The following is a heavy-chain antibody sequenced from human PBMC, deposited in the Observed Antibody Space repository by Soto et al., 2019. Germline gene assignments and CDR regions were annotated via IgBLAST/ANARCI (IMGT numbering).Heavy chain of an antibody. Sequence: SETLSLTCTVSGGSISSSSYYWGWIRQPPGKGLEWIGSIYYSGSTYYNPSLKSRVTISVDTSKNQFSLKLSSVTAADTAVYYCARGKLYYDILTGYYDYWGQGTLVNVSS. J-gene: IGHJ4*02. V-gene: IGHV4-39*01. D-gene: IGHD3-9*01. CDR1: GGSISSSSYY. CDR3: ARGKLYYDILTGYYDY. CDR2: IYYSGST.